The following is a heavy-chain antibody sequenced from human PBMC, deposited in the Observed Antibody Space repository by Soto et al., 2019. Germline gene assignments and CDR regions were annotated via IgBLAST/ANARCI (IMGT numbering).Heavy chain of an antibody. J-gene: IGHJ4*02. D-gene: IGHD2-21*01. CDR1: GFSFSSYW. CDR2: INQDATRQ. CDR3: AKVGLFDCNKPITFEF. V-gene: IGHV3-7*03. Sequence: GGSLRLSCAASGFSFSSYWMSWVRQAPGRGLEWVANINQDATRQSYVDSVEGQFSISRDNAKNSLYLQMNSLRVEDTAVYYCAKVGLFDCNKPITFEFWGQGTLFTVSS.